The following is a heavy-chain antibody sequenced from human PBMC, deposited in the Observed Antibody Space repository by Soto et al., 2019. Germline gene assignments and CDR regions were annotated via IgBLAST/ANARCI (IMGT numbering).Heavy chain of an antibody. CDR2: ISDDGSTT. V-gene: IGHV3-74*01. Sequence: GSLRLSCEVSGFTFSAYWVHWVRQVPGKGLIWVSRISDDGSTTTYADSVKGRFTISRDNAKNTLYLQMNSLRADDTGLYYCTRGPRVSSTGTGAHWGQGTLVTFSP. CDR1: GFTFSAYW. CDR3: TRGPRVSSTGTGAH. D-gene: IGHD1-1*01. J-gene: IGHJ4*02.